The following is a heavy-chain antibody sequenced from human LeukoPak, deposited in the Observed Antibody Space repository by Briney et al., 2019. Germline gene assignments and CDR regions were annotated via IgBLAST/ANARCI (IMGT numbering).Heavy chain of an antibody. CDR3: ARRGPNWGPIDY. V-gene: IGHV3-23*01. D-gene: IGHD7-27*01. CDR1: GFTFSTCP. J-gene: IGHJ4*02. CDR2: ISGSGDAT. Sequence: GGSLRLSCAASGFTFSTCPMTWVRQAPGKGLEWISAISGSGDATYYADSVKGRFTISRDNSKNTLYLQVNSLRAEDTAVYYCARRGPNWGPIDYWGQGTLVTVSS.